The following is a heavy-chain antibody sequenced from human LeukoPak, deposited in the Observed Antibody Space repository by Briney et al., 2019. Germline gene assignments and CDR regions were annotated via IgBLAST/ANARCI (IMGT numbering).Heavy chain of an antibody. Sequence: PGGSLRLSCAASGFTFSSYSMNWVRQAPGKGLEWVSYISSSSSTIYYADSVKGRFTISRDNAKNSLYLQMNSLRAEDTAVYYCAREEGGHFDYWGQGTLVTVSS. J-gene: IGHJ4*02. V-gene: IGHV3-48*04. CDR2: ISSSSSTI. D-gene: IGHD6-25*01. CDR1: GFTFSSYS. CDR3: AREEGGHFDY.